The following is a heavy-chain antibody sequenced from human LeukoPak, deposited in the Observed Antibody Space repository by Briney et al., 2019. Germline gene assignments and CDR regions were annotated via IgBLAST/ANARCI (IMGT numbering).Heavy chain of an antibody. V-gene: IGHV1-69*05. CDR1: GGTFSSYA. CDR3: AKDRFQLLLWFGELLGAFDI. Sequence: ASVKVSCKASGGTFSSYAISWVRQAPGQGLEWMGGIIPIFGTANYAQKFQGRVTITTDESTSTAYMELSSLRSEDTAVYYCAKDRFQLLLWFGELLGAFDIWGQGTMVTVSS. CDR2: IIPIFGTA. J-gene: IGHJ3*02. D-gene: IGHD3-10*01.